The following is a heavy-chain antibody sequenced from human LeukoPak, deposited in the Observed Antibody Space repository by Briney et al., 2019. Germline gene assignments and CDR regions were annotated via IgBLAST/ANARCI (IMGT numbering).Heavy chain of an antibody. J-gene: IGHJ4*02. Sequence: GGSLRLSCAASGFTFDDYGMSWVRQAPGKGLEWVSGINWNGGSTGYADSVKGRFTIPRDNAKNSLYLQMNSLRAEDTALYHCARVSGGYDYFDYWGQGTLVTVSS. D-gene: IGHD5-12*01. CDR1: GFTFDDYG. CDR2: INWNGGST. CDR3: ARVSGGYDYFDY. V-gene: IGHV3-20*01.